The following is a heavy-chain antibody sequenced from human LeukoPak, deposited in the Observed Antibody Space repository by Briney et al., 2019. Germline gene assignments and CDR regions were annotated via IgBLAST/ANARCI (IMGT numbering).Heavy chain of an antibody. CDR2: IYTSGST. Sequence: PSQTLSLTCTVSGGSISSGSYLWNWIRQPAGKGLEWIGRIYTSGSTDYNPSLKSRVTISLDTSKNQFSLKLSSVTAADTAVYYCARGGYYDSSGSRDAFDIWGQGTMVTVSS. J-gene: IGHJ3*02. CDR3: ARGGYYDSSGSRDAFDI. CDR1: GGSISSGSYL. D-gene: IGHD3-22*01. V-gene: IGHV4-61*02.